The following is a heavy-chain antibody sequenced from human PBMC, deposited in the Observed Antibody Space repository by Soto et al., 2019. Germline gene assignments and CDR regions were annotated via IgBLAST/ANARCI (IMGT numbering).Heavy chain of an antibody. D-gene: IGHD5-18*01. J-gene: IGHJ4*02. CDR1: GGSISSSSYY. V-gene: IGHV4-39*01. Sequence: PSETLSLTCTVSGGSISSSSYYWGWIRQPPGKGLEWIGSIYYSGSTYYNPSLKSRVTISVDTSKNQFSLKLSSVTAADTAVYYCARTHSYVNAWGQGTLVTVS. CDR3: ARTHSYVNA. CDR2: IYYSGST.